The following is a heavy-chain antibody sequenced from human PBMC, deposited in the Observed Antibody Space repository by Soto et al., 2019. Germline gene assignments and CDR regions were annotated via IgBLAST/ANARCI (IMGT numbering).Heavy chain of an antibody. V-gene: IGHV3-7*05. J-gene: IGHJ1*01. CDR3: AREGGPLQH. CDR2: IKPDGSEK. D-gene: IGHD3-16*01. Sequence: GGSLRLSCAASGFTFSSYWMSWVRQAPGKGLEWVANIKPDGSEKFYVDSVKGRFTMSRDNAKNSLYLQMNSLRAEDTAVYYCAREGGPLQHWGQGTLVTVSS. CDR1: GFTFSSYW.